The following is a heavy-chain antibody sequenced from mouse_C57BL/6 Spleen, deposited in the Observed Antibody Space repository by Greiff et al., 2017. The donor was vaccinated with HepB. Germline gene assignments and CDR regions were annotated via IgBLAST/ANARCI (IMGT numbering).Heavy chain of an antibody. J-gene: IGHJ2*01. V-gene: IGHV1-59*01. CDR2: IDPSDSYT. CDR3: ARPGGYYNFDY. CDR1: GYTFTSYW. Sequence: VQLQQPGAELVRPGTSVKLSCKASGYTFTSYWMHWVKQRPGQGLEWIGVIDPSDSYTNYNQKFKGKATLTVDTSSSTAYMQLSSLTSEDSAVYYCARPGGYYNFDYWGQGTTLTVSS. D-gene: IGHD2-3*01.